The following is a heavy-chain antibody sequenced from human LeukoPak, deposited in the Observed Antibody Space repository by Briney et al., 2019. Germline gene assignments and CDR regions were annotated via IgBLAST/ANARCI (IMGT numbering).Heavy chain of an antibody. Sequence: PSETLSLTCTVSGYSISSGYYWGWIRQPPGKGLEWIGSIYHSGSTYYNPSLKSRVTISVDTSKNQFSLKLSSVTAADTAVYYCARDTLFPAAGIVWGQGTLVTVSS. V-gene: IGHV4-38-2*02. CDR2: IYHSGST. J-gene: IGHJ4*02. CDR1: GYSISSGYY. D-gene: IGHD6-13*01. CDR3: ARDTLFPAAGIV.